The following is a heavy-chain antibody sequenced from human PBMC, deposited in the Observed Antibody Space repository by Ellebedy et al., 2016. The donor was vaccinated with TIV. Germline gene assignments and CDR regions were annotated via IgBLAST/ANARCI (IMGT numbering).Heavy chain of an antibody. J-gene: IGHJ4*02. CDR3: ARDEDFDY. CDR2: IYSGGST. CDR1: GFTFSSYA. Sequence: GESLKISXAASGFTFSSYAMSWVRQAPGKGLEWVSVIYSGGSTYYADSVKGRFTISRDNSKNTLYLQMNSLRAEDTAVYYCARDEDFDYWGQGTLVTVSS. V-gene: IGHV3-53*01.